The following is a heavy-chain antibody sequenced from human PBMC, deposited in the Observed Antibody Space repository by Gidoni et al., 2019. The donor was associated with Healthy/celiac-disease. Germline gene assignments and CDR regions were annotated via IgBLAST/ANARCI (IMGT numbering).Heavy chain of an antibody. CDR3: AREGDVLRFLEWLPTYGMDV. V-gene: IGHV1-2*06. J-gene: IGHJ6*02. Sequence: QVQLVQSGAEVKKPGASVKVSCKASGYTFTGYYMHWVRQAPGQGLEWMGRINPNSGGTNYAQKFQGRVTMTRDTSISTAYMELSRLRSDDTAVYYCAREGDVLRFLEWLPTYGMDVWGQGTTVTVSS. CDR2: INPNSGGT. CDR1: GYTFTGYY. D-gene: IGHD3-3*01.